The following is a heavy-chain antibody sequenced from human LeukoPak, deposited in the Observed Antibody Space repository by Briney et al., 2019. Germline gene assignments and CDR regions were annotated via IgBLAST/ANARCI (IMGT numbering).Heavy chain of an antibody. D-gene: IGHD3-10*02. J-gene: IGHJ6*04. Sequence: PGGSLRLSCAASRFTFSSYEMNWVRQAPGKGLEWVSYISSSGSTIYYADSVKGRFTISRDNAKNSLYLQMNSLRAEDMAVYYCAELGITMIGGVWGKGTTVTISS. CDR3: AELGITMIGGV. CDR1: RFTFSSYE. V-gene: IGHV3-48*03. CDR2: ISSSGSTI.